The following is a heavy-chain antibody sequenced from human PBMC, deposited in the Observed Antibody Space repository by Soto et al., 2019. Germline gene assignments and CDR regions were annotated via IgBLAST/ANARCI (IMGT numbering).Heavy chain of an antibody. CDR2: IYNDGTYS. V-gene: IGHV3-74*01. D-gene: IGHD3-10*01. CDR1: GFIFKMYW. J-gene: IGHJ4*02. CDR3: TRGPRPISTGTGDY. Sequence: EVQLVESGGGLVPPGGSVRLSCAASGFIFKMYWMHWVRQSPGKGLVWISRIYNDGTYSDYADSVRGRFTISIDNVNDTLYLQMNNLRAEDSGLYYCTRGPRPISTGTGDYWGQGTQVTVSS.